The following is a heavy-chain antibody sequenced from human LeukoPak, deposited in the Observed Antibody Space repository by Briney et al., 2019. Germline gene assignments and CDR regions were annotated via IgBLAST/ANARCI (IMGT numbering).Heavy chain of an antibody. D-gene: IGHD3-3*01. J-gene: IGHJ5*02. Sequence: SETLSLTCAVYGGSFSGYYWSWIRQPPGKGLEWIGEINHSGSTNYNPSLKSRVTIPVDTSKNQFSLKLSSVTAADTAVYYCARAGITIFGVVIKSWFDPWGQGTLVTVSS. CDR3: ARAGITIFGVVIKSWFDP. V-gene: IGHV4-34*01. CDR2: INHSGST. CDR1: GGSFSGYY.